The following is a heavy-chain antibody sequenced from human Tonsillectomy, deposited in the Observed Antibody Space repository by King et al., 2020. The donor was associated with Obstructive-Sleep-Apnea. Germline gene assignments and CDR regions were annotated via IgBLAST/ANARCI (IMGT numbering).Heavy chain of an antibody. D-gene: IGHD4-17*01. CDR1: GGSISSYY. J-gene: IGHJ4*02. Sequence: VQLKESGPGLVKPSETLSLNCTVSGGSISSYYWSWIRQPPGKGLEWIGYIYYSGSTNYNPSLKSRVTISVDTSKNQFSLKLSSVTAADTAVYYCARERDYGDYVSYFDYWGQGTLVTVSS. CDR3: ARERDYGDYVSYFDY. V-gene: IGHV4-59*01. CDR2: IYYSGST.